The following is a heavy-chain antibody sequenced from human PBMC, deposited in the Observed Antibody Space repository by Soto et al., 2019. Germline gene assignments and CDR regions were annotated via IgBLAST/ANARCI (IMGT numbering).Heavy chain of an antibody. D-gene: IGHD3-16*01. CDR3: ATKDDHKDDQPYYYGMDV. V-gene: IGHV1-18*01. CDR1: GYTSSSYG. CDR2: ISVFNGDT. J-gene: IGHJ6*02. Sequence: ASVKVSCKALGYTSSSYGINWVRQAPGQGLEWMGWISVFNGDTKYAQKFQGRVAITKDPGTSTAHMELRSLRSDDAAVYFCATKDDHKDDQPYYYGMDVWGQGTTVTVSS.